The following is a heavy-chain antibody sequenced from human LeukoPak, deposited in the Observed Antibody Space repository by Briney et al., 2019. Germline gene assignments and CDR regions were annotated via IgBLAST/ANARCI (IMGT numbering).Heavy chain of an antibody. CDR1: GFTFSSYG. CDR2: IYSGGYT. Sequence: GGSLRLSCAASGFTFSSYGMSWVRQAPGKGLEWVSVIYSGGYTYYADSVKGRFTISRDNSKNTLYLQMNSLRAEDTAVYYCARDRGSGLDYWGQGTLVTVSS. D-gene: IGHD3-10*01. V-gene: IGHV3-66*01. J-gene: IGHJ4*02. CDR3: ARDRGSGLDY.